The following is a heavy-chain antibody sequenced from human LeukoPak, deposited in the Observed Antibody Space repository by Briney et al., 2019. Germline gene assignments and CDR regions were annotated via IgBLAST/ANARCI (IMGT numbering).Heavy chain of an antibody. CDR1: GYSISSGYY. CDR3: SSCRGGSCLSGFDP. V-gene: IGHV4-38-2*02. Sequence: SETLSLTCTVSGYSISSGYYWGRIRQPPGKGLEWIGSIHHSGSTNYNPSLKSRVTISLDTSKNQFSLKLSSVTAADTAVYYCSSCRGGSCLSGFDPWGQGALVTVSS. CDR2: IHHSGST. J-gene: IGHJ5*02. D-gene: IGHD2-15*01.